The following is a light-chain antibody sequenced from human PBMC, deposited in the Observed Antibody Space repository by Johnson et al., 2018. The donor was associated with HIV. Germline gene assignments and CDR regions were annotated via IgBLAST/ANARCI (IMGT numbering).Light chain of an antibody. V-gene: IGLV1-51*01. CDR3: GTWDNSLNVYV. CDR1: TSNIGNNY. CDR2: DNN. Sequence: HSVLTQPPSVSAAPGQKVTVSCSGSTSNIGNNYVSWYQQLPGTAPKLLIYDNNKRPSGIPARFSGSKSGTSATLGIAGLQTGDEADYFCGTWDNSLNVYVFGTATKVTVL. J-gene: IGLJ1*01.